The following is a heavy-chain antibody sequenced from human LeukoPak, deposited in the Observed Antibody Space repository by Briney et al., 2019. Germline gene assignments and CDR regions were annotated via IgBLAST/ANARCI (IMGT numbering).Heavy chain of an antibody. J-gene: IGHJ4*02. CDR3: ARDSFETDIDY. Sequence: GGSLRLSCVAPVYSFCRYWMSWVRQAPGKGLEWVANIKEDGSEQYYADSLKGRFTISRDNVKNSLYLHINSLRAEDTAVYYCARDSFETDIDYWGQGTLVTVSS. CDR1: VYSFCRYW. V-gene: IGHV3-7*01. D-gene: IGHD1-14*01. CDR2: IKEDGSEQ.